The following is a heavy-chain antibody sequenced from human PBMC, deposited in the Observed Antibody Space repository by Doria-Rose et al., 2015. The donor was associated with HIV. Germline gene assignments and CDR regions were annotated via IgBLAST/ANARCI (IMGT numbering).Heavy chain of an antibody. V-gene: IGHV3-30*18. CDR1: GFTFSSYG. D-gene: IGHD3-3*01. J-gene: IGHJ4*02. CDR3: AKDPHYDFWSGYYTYFDY. Sequence: QVQLVQSGGGVVQPGRSLRLSCAASGFTFSSYGMHWVRLAPGKGLEWVALISYDGSYKYYADSVRGRFTISKDTSRNMLYLLMNSLRPEDTAVYYCAKDPHYDFWSGYYTYFDYWGQGTLVTVSS. CDR2: ISYDGSYK.